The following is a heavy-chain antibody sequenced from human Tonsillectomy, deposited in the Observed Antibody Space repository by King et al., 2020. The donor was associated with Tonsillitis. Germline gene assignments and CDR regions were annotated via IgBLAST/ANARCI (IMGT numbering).Heavy chain of an antibody. V-gene: IGHV1-69*01. J-gene: IGHJ6*02. D-gene: IGHD3-9*01. CDR2: IIPIFGTA. CDR1: GGTFNNDA. CDR3: ARVTFDILTGYSSGYYYYGLDV. Sequence: QLVQSGAEVKKPGSSVKVSCKASGGTFNNDAISWVRQAPGQGLEWMGGIIPIFGTANYAQKFQGRVTITADESTRTAYMELSSLRSEDTAMYYCARVTFDILTGYSSGYYYYGLDVWGLGTTVTVSS.